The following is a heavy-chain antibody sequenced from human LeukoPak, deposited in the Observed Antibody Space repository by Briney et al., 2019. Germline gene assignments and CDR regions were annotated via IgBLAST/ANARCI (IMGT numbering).Heavy chain of an antibody. CDR3: ARELDHYYGSVFDT. Sequence: GGSLRLSCAASGFTFSSYWMSWVRQAPGKGLEWVANIKQDGSEKYYVDSVKGRFTISRDNAKNSLYLQMNSLRAEDTAVYYCARELDHYYGSVFDTWGQGTLVTVSS. CDR1: GFTFSSYW. V-gene: IGHV3-7*03. D-gene: IGHD3-10*01. CDR2: IKQDGSEK. J-gene: IGHJ5*02.